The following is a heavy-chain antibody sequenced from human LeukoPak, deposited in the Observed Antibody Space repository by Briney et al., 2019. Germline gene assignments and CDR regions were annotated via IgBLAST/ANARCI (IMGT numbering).Heavy chain of an antibody. CDR2: IYHSGST. CDR3: ARDGGSYSSSRWFDP. J-gene: IGHJ5*02. V-gene: IGHV4-38-2*02. D-gene: IGHD6-13*01. CDR1: GYSISSGYY. Sequence: SETLSLTCTVSGYSISSGYYWGWIRQPPGKGLEWIGSIYHSGSTYYNPSLKSRVTISVDTSKNQFSLNLSSVTAADTAVYYCARDGGSYSSSRWFDPWGQGTLVTVSS.